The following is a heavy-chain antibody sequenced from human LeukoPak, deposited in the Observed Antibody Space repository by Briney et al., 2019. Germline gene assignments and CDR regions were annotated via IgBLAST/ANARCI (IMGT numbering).Heavy chain of an antibody. D-gene: IGHD2-15*01. CDR2: IYYSGST. J-gene: IGHJ4*02. CDR3: GRDLGGGNFDY. Sequence: NPAETLSLIRTVSCGFISSSSYYCGSIRQPPGKGLGWIGSIYYSGSTYYNPSLKSQVTISVDTSKNQFSLKLSSVTAADTAVYYCGRDLGGGNFDYWGQGTLVTVSS. CDR1: CGFISSSSYY. V-gene: IGHV4-39*07.